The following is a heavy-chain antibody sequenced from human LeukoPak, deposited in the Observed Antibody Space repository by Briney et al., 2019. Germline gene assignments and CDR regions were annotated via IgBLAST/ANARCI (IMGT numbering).Heavy chain of an antibody. Sequence: GGSLRLSCAASGFTFSNYAMSWVRQAPGKGLGWVSAISGSRGSTYYADSVEGRFTISRDNSKNTLFLQMNSLRAEDTAVYYCAKRGETTVKEGFDYWGQGTLVTVSS. CDR2: ISGSRGST. CDR3: AKRGETTVKEGFDY. D-gene: IGHD4-17*01. V-gene: IGHV3-23*01. CDR1: GFTFSNYA. J-gene: IGHJ4*02.